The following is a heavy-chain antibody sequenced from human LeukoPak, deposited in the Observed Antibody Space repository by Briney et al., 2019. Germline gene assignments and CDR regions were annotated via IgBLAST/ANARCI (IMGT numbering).Heavy chain of an antibody. D-gene: IGHD6-19*01. CDR3: AKDGGYSSYHY. V-gene: IGHV3-7*01. CDR2: IKQDGSEK. Sequence: PGGSLRLSCAASGFTFSSYWMSWVRQAPGKGLEWVANIKQDGSEKYYVDSVKGRFTISRDNAKNSLYLQMNSLRAEDTAVYYCAKDGGYSSYHYWGQGTLVTVSS. J-gene: IGHJ4*02. CDR1: GFTFSSYW.